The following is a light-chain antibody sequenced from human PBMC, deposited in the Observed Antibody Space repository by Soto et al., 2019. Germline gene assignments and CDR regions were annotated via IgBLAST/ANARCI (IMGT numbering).Light chain of an antibody. CDR1: QEINNW. V-gene: IGKV1-5*03. CDR2: KAS. J-gene: IGKJ5*01. Sequence: DIQMTQSPSTLSASVGDRVTITCRASQEINNWLAWYQQKPGKAPKVLVYKASNLASGVPSRFSGSGSGTQFTLTISSLQPDDFATYYCLQYKSYSLVTFGQGTRLEIQ. CDR3: LQYKSYSLVT.